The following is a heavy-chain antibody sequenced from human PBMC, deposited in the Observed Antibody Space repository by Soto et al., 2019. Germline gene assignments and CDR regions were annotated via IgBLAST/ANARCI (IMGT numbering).Heavy chain of an antibody. Sequence: SETLSLTCAVYGASFSGYYWSWIRQPPGKGLEWIGEINHSGSTNYNPSLKSRATISMDTSKNQFSLKLSSVTAADTAVYYCARGSVTTGDYWGQGTLVTVSS. V-gene: IGHV4-34*01. CDR2: INHSGST. CDR1: GASFSGYY. D-gene: IGHD4-17*01. CDR3: ARGSVTTGDY. J-gene: IGHJ4*02.